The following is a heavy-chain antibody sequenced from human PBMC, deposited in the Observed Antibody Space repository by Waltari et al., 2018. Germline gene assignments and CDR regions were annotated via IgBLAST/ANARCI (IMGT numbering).Heavy chain of an antibody. D-gene: IGHD3-3*01. V-gene: IGHV4-31*03. J-gene: IGHJ3*02. Sequence: QVQLQESGPGLVKPSQTLSLTCTVSGGSISSGGYYWSWIRQHPGKGLEWIGYSYYSGSTYYNPSLKSRVTISVDTSKNQFSLKLSSVTAADTAVYYCARFSIFGVVITVRNAFDIWGQGTMVTVSS. CDR2: SYYSGST. CDR1: GGSISSGGYY. CDR3: ARFSIFGVVITVRNAFDI.